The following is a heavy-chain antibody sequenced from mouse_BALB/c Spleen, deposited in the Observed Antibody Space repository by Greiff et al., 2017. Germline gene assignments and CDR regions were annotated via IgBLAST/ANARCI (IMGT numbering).Heavy chain of an antibody. J-gene: IGHJ3*01. CDR2: IWSDGST. Sequence: VHLVESGPDLVAPSQSLSITCTVSGFSLTSYGVHWVRQPPGKGLEWLVVIWSDGSTTYNSALKSRLSISKDNSKSQVFLKLNSLQTDDTATYYCANDGYYEGPFAYWGQGTLVTVSA. CDR1: GFSLTSYG. V-gene: IGHV2-6-2*01. CDR3: ANDGYYEGPFAY. D-gene: IGHD2-3*01.